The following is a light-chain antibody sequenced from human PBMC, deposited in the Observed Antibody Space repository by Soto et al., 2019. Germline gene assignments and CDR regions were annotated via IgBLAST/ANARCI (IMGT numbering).Light chain of an antibody. V-gene: IGKV3-15*01. Sequence: DIVMTQSPATLSVSPGERATLSCRASQSVTINLAWYQQKPGQAPRLLIYGASTRATVIPARFSGSGSGTEFTLTISSLQSEYFAFYYYQQYDDWPLTFGPGTKVDFK. J-gene: IGKJ3*01. CDR2: GAS. CDR3: QQYDDWPLT. CDR1: QSVTIN.